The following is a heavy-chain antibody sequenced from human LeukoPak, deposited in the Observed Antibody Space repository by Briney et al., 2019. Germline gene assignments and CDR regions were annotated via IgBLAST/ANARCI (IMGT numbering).Heavy chain of an antibody. Sequence: GASVKVSCTASGYTFTSYGISCVRQAPGQGLEWMGWISAYNGNTNCAQKLQGRVTMTTDTSTSTAYMELRSLRSDDTAVYYCASQDHSSSSSWYKIDYWGQGTLVTVSS. CDR1: GYTFTSYG. CDR3: ASQDHSSSSSWYKIDY. J-gene: IGHJ4*02. V-gene: IGHV1-18*01. CDR2: ISAYNGNT. D-gene: IGHD6-13*01.